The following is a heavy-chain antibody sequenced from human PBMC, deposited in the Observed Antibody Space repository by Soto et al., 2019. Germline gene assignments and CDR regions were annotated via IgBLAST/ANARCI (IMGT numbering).Heavy chain of an antibody. Sequence: SLRLSCAASGFTFYDYAIHCGRQAPGKGLEWVSGISWNSGSIGYADSVKGRFTISRDNAKNSLYLQMNSLRAEDTALCYCAKDIFSYSSPSGDHWGQGTLVTVSS. CDR2: ISWNSGSI. CDR3: AKDIFSYSSPSGDH. V-gene: IGHV3-9*01. J-gene: IGHJ4*02. CDR1: GFTFYDYA. D-gene: IGHD6-6*01.